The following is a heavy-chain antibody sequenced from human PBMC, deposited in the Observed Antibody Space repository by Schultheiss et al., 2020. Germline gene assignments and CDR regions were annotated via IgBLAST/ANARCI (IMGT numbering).Heavy chain of an antibody. V-gene: IGHV4-59*01. CDR1: GGSFSGYY. Sequence: SETLSLTCAVYGGSFSGYYWSWIRQPPGKGLEWIGYIYYSGSTNYNPSLKSRVTISVDTSKNQFSLKLSSVTAADTAVYYCATGDYPNWFDPWGQGTLVTVSS. J-gene: IGHJ5*02. CDR3: ATGDYPNWFDP. D-gene: IGHD4-17*01. CDR2: IYYSGST.